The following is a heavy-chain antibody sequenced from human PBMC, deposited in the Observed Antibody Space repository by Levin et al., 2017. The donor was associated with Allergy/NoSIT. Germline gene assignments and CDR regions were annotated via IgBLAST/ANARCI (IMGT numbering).Heavy chain of an antibody. V-gene: IGHV3-30*18. D-gene: IGHD3-16*01. Sequence: GESLKISCEASGFTFSTHGMYWVRQAPGKGLEWVALISSGGGNAYYAESVKGRFSVSRDDSKNTLFLQMNSLRSDDTAIYYCANLFGTKTSWFDSGGQGTLVTVSS. J-gene: IGHJ5*01. CDR1: GFTFSTHG. CDR2: ISSGGGNA. CDR3: ANLFGTKTSWFDS.